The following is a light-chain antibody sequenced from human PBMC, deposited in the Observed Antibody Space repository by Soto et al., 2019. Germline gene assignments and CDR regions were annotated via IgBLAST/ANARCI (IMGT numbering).Light chain of an antibody. J-gene: IGKJ2*01. CDR3: QQYNSLPYT. CDR1: QGIRNY. Sequence: IQMTQSPSSLSASVGDRVTITCRASQGIRNYLAWFQHKPGKAPKSLIFAAFTLQNGVPSKFSGSGSGTDLTLTISSLQPEDSATYFCQQYNSLPYTFGQGTKLEIK. V-gene: IGKV1-16*02. CDR2: AAF.